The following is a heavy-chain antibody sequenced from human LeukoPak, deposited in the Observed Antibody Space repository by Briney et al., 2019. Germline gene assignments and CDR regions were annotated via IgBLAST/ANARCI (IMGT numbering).Heavy chain of an antibody. CDR2: IYYSGST. CDR1: GGSISSGDYY. CDR3: ARAASDYDFVY. D-gene: IGHD5-12*01. V-gene: IGHV4-31*03. Sequence: SETLSLTCTVSGGSISSGDYYWSWIRQRPGKGLEWIGYIYYSGSTYYNPSLRSRVSISVGTSKNQFSLKLSSVTAADTAVYYCARAASDYDFVYWGQGTLVTVSS. J-gene: IGHJ4*02.